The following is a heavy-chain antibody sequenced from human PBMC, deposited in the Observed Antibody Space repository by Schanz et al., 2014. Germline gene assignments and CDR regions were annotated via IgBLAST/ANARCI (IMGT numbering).Heavy chain of an antibody. CDR1: GYTFTDYG. J-gene: IGHJ6*03. CDR3: ARDHVATTDYDYFFYYLDV. Sequence: QVQLVQSGAEVKKPGASVKVSCKASGYTFTDYGLSWVRPAPGQGLEWLGWISPYTGNTHYFDKMEGRVTMTTDTSTSTSYMELRNLRSDDTAVYYCARDHVATTDYDYFFYYLDVWATGITVIVSS. CDR2: ISPYTGNT. D-gene: IGHD1-1*01. V-gene: IGHV1-18*01.